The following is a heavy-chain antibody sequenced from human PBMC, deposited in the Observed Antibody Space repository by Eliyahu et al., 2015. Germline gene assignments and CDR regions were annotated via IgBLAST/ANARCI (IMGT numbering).Heavy chain of an antibody. V-gene: IGHV1-2*02. D-gene: IGHD5-18*01. J-gene: IGHJ6*02. CDR1: GXXFXGYY. CDR2: INPNSGGT. Sequence: QVQLVQSGAEVKKPGASVKVSCKASGXXFXGYYMHWVRQAPGQGLEWMGWINPNSGGTNYAQKFQGRVTMTRDTSISTAYMELSRLRSDDTAVYYCARVTASDYYYYGMDVWGQGTTVTVSS. CDR3: ARVTASDYYYYGMDV.